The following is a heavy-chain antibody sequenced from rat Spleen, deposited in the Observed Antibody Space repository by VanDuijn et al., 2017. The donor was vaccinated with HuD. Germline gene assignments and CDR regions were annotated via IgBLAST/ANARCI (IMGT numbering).Heavy chain of an antibody. CDR2: IGYSGDT. Sequence: EVQLQESGPGLVKPSQSLSLTCSVTGHSITSNYWGWIRKFPGNKMEWIGYIGYSGDTGYHPSLKSRISITRDTSKNQFFLQLNSVTSEDTATYYCARYRDSYGHVGIFDNWGQGVMVTVSS. V-gene: IGHV3-1*01. D-gene: IGHD1-12*01. J-gene: IGHJ2*01. CDR3: ARYRDSYGHVGIFDN. CDR1: GHSITSNY.